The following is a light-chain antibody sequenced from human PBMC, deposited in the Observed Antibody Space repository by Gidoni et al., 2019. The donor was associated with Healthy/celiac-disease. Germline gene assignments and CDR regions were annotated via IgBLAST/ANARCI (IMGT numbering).Light chain of an antibody. CDR2: DAS. CDR1: QSVSSY. CDR3: QQRSNWPSLT. J-gene: IGKJ4*01. V-gene: IGKV3-11*01. Sequence: EIVLTQSPATLSLSPVERATLSCRASQSVSSYLAWYQQKPGQAPRLLIYDASNRATGIPARFSGSGSGTDFTLTISSLEPEDFAVYYCQQRSNWPSLTFXGXTKVXIK.